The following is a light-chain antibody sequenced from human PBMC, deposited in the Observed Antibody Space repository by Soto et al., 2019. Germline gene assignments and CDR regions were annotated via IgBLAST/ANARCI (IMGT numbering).Light chain of an antibody. J-gene: IGLJ2*01. CDR1: SSGVGGYNY. CDR2: EVS. V-gene: IGLV2-8*01. Sequence: QSALTQPPSASGSPGQSVTISCTGTSSGVGGYNYVSWYQQHPGKAPKLMIYEVSKRPSGVPDRFSGSKSGNTASLTVSGLHAEDEADYYCSSYAGSNNYVAFGGGTKLTVL. CDR3: SSYAGSNNYVA.